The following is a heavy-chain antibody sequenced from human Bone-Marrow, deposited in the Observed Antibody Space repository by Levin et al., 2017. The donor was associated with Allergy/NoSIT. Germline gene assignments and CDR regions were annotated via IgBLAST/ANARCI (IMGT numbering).Heavy chain of an antibody. D-gene: IGHD3-10*01. J-gene: IGHJ4*02. CDR3: AKDHLFHGSGNYYFDY. CDR1: GFTFSSYG. CDR2: ISYDGSNK. V-gene: IGHV3-30*18. Sequence: GGSLRLSCAASGFTFSSYGMHWVRQAPGKGLEWVAVISYDGSNKYYADSVKGRFTISRDNSKNTLYLQMNSLRAEDTAVYYCAKDHLFHGSGNYYFDYWGQGTLVTVSS.